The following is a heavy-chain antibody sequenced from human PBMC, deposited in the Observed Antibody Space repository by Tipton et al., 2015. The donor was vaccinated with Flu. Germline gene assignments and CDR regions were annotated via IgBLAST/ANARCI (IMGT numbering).Heavy chain of an antibody. D-gene: IGHD6-25*01. J-gene: IGHJ5*02. CDR2: IYTSGST. CDR1: GGSISSYY. Sequence: TLSLTCTVSGGSISSYYWSWIRQPAGKGLEWIGRIYTSGSTNYSPSLKSRVTMSVDTSKNQFSLKLSSVTAADTAVYYCARDRSGFSLGWIYPWGQGTLVTVSS. CDR3: ARDRSGFSLGWIYP. V-gene: IGHV4-4*07.